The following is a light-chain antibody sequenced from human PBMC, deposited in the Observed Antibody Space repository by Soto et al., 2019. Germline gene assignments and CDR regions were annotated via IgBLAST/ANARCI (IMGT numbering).Light chain of an antibody. CDR2: GAS. V-gene: IGKV3-20*01. J-gene: IGKJ5*01. CDR3: QQYGGSMT. CDR1: QSVSSTY. Sequence: EIVLTQSPGTLSLSPGDGATLSCRASQSVSSTYLAWYQQKPGQAPRLLIYGASSRATGSPDRFRGSVSGTDFTLTTSRLEPEDFAMYYCQQYGGSMTFGQGTRLEIE.